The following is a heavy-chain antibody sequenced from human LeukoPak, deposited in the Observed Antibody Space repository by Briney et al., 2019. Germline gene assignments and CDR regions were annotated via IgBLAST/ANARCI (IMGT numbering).Heavy chain of an antibody. V-gene: IGHV4-59*01. D-gene: IGHD4-17*01. Sequence: PSETLSLTCTVSGGSISTYYWSWIRQPPGKGLEWIGYIYYSGSTNYNPSLKSRVTISVDTSKNQFSLKLSSVTAADTAVYYCARGPTTSPQYSFDYWGQGNMVTVSS. CDR1: GGSISTYY. CDR2: IYYSGST. CDR3: ARGPTTSPQYSFDY. J-gene: IGHJ4*02.